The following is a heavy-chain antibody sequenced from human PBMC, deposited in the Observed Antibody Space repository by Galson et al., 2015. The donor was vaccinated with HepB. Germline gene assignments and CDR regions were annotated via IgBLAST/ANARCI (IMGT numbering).Heavy chain of an antibody. Sequence: SLRLSCAASGFTFSSYGMHWVRQAPGKGLEWVAVIWYDGSNKYYADSVKGRFAISRDNSKNTLYLQMNSLRAEDTAVYYCARSLEGQAWFGELSPFDYWGQGTLVTVSS. V-gene: IGHV3-33*08. CDR2: IWYDGSNK. J-gene: IGHJ4*02. CDR1: GFTFSSYG. CDR3: ARSLEGQAWFGELSPFDY. D-gene: IGHD3-10*01.